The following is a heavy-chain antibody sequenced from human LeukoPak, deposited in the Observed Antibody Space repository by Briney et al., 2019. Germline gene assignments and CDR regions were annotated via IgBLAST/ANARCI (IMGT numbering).Heavy chain of an antibody. J-gene: IGHJ4*02. CDR2: ISSNGGST. CDR1: GFTFSSYA. CDR3: AKDEVLLWFGESIYFDY. D-gene: IGHD3-10*01. Sequence: GGSLRLSCAASGFTFSSYAMHWVRQAPGKGLEYVSTISSNGGSTYYANSVKGRFTISRDNSKNTLYLQMNSLRAEDTAVYYCAKDEVLLWFGESIYFDYWGQGTLVTVSS. V-gene: IGHV3-64*01.